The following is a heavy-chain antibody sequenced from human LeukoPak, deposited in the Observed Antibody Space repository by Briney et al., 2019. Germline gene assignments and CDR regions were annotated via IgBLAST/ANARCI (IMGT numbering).Heavy chain of an antibody. V-gene: IGHV3-30*02. D-gene: IGHD3-22*01. CDR3: AKDPYYYDSSGYYEDFDY. J-gene: IGHJ4*02. CDR1: GFTFNIFG. Sequence: GGSLRLSCAASGFTFNIFGMHWVRQAPGKGLEWVAFIRYDGSNKYYADSVKGRFTISRDNSKNSLYLQMNSLRAEDTAVYYCAKDPYYYDSSGYYEDFDYWGQGTLVTVSS. CDR2: IRYDGSNK.